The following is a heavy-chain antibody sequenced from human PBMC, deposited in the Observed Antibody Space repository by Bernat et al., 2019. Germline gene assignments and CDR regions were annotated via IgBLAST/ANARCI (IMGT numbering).Heavy chain of an antibody. CDR2: ISSRGGTI. Sequence: EVQLVESGGGLVQPGGSLRLSCAASGFTFSDYEMNWVRQAPGKGLEWVSYISSRGGTIQYADSVKGRSTISRKKAKNSLYLQMNGLGAEDTAVYYCARGTAVAGNDYWGQGTLVTVSS. D-gene: IGHD6-19*01. CDR1: GFTFSDYE. CDR3: ARGTAVAGNDY. V-gene: IGHV3-48*03. J-gene: IGHJ4*02.